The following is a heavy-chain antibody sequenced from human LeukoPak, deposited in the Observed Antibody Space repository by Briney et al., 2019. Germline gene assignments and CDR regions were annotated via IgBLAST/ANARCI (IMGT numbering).Heavy chain of an antibody. CDR2: IKQDGSEK. CDR1: GFTFSSYW. J-gene: IGHJ4*02. CDR3: ARDGAQIALYYFDY. V-gene: IGHV3-7*01. D-gene: IGHD2-21*01. Sequence: GGSLRLSCAASGFTFSSYWMSWVRQAPGKGLEWVANIKQDGSEKYYVDSVKGRFTISRDNAKNSLYLQMNSLRAEDTAVYYCARDGAQIALYYFDYWGQGTLVTVSS.